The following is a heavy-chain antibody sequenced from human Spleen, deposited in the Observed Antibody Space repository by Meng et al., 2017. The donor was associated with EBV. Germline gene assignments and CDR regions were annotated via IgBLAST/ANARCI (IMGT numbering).Heavy chain of an antibody. D-gene: IGHD2-2*01. CDR3: ARVELPAAIGHFGY. V-gene: IGHV4-39*01. CDR2: IYYNGSP. Sequence: QLQRRESGPGLVKPSETLSLTCTVSGGSISSSSYYWGWIRQPPGKGLEWIGSIYYNGSPFYNPSLKSRVSISVDTSKNQFSLKLSSVTAADTAVFYCARVELPAAIGHFGYWGQGTLVTVSS. J-gene: IGHJ4*02. CDR1: GGSISSSSYY.